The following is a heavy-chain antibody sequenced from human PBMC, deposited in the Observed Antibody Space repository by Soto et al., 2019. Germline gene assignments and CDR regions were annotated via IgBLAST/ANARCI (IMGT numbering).Heavy chain of an antibody. J-gene: IGHJ4*02. Sequence: QVQLVESGGGLVKPGGSLRLSCAASGFTFSDYYMSWIRQAPGKGLEWVSYISSSSSYTNYADSVKGRFTISRDNAKNSLYLQMNSLRAEDTAVYYCARPHEDYYDRSGYDYWGQGTLVTVSS. CDR3: ARPHEDYYDRSGYDY. CDR2: ISSSSSYT. V-gene: IGHV3-11*06. CDR1: GFTFSDYY. D-gene: IGHD3-22*01.